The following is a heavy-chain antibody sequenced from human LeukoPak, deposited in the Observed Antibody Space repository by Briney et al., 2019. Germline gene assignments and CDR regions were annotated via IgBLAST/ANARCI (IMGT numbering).Heavy chain of an antibody. J-gene: IGHJ4*02. CDR3: ARWDVWGSYRFIDY. CDR2: IIPIFGTA. D-gene: IGHD3-16*02. CDR1: GGTFSSYA. Sequence: GASVKVSCKASGGTFSSYAISWVRQAPGQGLEWMGGIIPIFGTANYAQKFQGRVTITADKSTSTAYMELSSLRSDDTAVYYCARWDVWGSYRFIDYWGQGTLVTVSS. V-gene: IGHV1-69*06.